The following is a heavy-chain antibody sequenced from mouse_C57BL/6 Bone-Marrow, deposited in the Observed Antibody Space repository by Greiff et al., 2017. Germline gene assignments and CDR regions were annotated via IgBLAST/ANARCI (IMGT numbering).Heavy chain of an antibody. CDR3: ARGGDGSSILFAY. V-gene: IGHV1-64*01. J-gene: IGHJ3*01. Sequence: QVQLQQPGAELVKPGASVKLSCKASGYTFTSYWMHWVKQRPGQGLEWIGMIHPNSGSTNYNEKFKSKATLTVDKSSSTAYMQLSSLTSEDSSVDYCARGGDGSSILFAYWGQGTLVTVSA. CDR2: IHPNSGST. D-gene: IGHD1-1*01. CDR1: GYTFTSYW.